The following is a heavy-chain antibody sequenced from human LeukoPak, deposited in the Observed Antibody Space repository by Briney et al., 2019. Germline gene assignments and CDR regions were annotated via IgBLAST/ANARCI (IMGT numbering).Heavy chain of an antibody. D-gene: IGHD6-13*01. V-gene: IGHV4-39*01. CDR1: GGSISSSSYY. J-gene: IGHJ4*02. CDR2: IYYSGST. Sequence: SETLSLTCIVSGGSISSSSYYWGWIRQPPGKGLESIGSIYYSGSTYYNPSLKSRVTISVGTSENQFSLKLSSVTAADTAVYYCARGNSSSWYDGYYFDYWGQGTLVTVSS. CDR3: ARGNSSSWYDGYYFDY.